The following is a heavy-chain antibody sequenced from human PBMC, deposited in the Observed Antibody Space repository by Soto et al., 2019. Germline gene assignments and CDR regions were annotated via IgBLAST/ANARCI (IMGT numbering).Heavy chain of an antibody. CDR3: ARDVLGYCSGGSCSHFDY. V-gene: IGHV1-18*01. D-gene: IGHD2-15*01. CDR1: GYTFTSYG. Sequence: ASVKVSCKASGYTFTSYGISWVRQAPGQGLEWMGWISAYNGNTNYAQKLQGRVTMTTDTSTSTAYMELRSLRSDDTAVYYCARDVLGYCSGGSCSHFDYWGQGTLVTVSS. J-gene: IGHJ4*02. CDR2: ISAYNGNT.